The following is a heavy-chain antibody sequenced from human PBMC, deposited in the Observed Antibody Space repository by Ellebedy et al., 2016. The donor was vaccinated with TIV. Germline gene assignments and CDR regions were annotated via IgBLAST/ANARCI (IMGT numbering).Heavy chain of an antibody. J-gene: IGHJ4*02. CDR3: ARGAYDSSGYYFH. CDR2: IIPIFGTA. CDR1: GYTFTSYG. V-gene: IGHV1-69*13. D-gene: IGHD3-22*01. Sequence: ASVKVSCKASGYTFTSYGISWVRQAPGQGLEWMGGIIPIFGTANYAQKFQGRVTITADESTSTAYMELSSLRSEDTAVYYCARGAYDSSGYYFHWGQGTLVTVSS.